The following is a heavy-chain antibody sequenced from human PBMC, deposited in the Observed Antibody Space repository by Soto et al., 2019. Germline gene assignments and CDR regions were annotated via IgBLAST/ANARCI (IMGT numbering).Heavy chain of an antibody. CDR2: IYHSGST. Sequence: QLQLQESGSGLVKPSQTLSLTCAVSGGSISSGGYSWSWIRQPPGKGLEWIGYIYHSGSTYYNPALKSRVTISVDRSKNQSSLKPSSVTAADTAAYYCARGMTTVTTFDYWGQGTLVTVSS. V-gene: IGHV4-30-2*01. CDR3: ARGMTTVTTFDY. D-gene: IGHD4-17*01. J-gene: IGHJ4*02. CDR1: GGSISSGGYS.